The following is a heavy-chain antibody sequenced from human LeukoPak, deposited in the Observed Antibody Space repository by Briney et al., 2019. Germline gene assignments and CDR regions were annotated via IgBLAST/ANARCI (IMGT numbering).Heavy chain of an antibody. CDR2: IYSGGST. V-gene: IGHV3-66*01. CDR3: ARDSPRYSYYYGMDV. Sequence: GSLRLSYAASGFTVSSNYMSWVRQAPGKGLEWVSVIYSGGSTYYADSVKGRFTISRDNSKNTLYLQMNSLRAEDTAVYYCARDSPRYSYYYGMDVWGQGTTVTVSS. J-gene: IGHJ6*02. D-gene: IGHD5-18*01. CDR1: GFTVSSNY.